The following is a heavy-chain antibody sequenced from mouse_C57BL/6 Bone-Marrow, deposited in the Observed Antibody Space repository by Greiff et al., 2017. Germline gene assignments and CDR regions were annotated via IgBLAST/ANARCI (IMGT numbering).Heavy chain of an antibody. D-gene: IGHD2-3*01. Sequence: QVQLKESGAELARPGASVKLSCKASGYTFTSYGISWVKQRTGQGLEWIGEIYPRSGNTYYNEKFKGKATLTADKSSSTAYMELRSLTSEDSAVYFCARGWLLPPWFAYWGQGTLVTVSA. V-gene: IGHV1-81*01. CDR2: IYPRSGNT. J-gene: IGHJ3*01. CDR3: ARGWLLPPWFAY. CDR1: GYTFTSYG.